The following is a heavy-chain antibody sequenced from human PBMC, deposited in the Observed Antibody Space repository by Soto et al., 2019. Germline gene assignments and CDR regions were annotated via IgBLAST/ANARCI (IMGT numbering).Heavy chain of an antibody. CDR1: GFTFSSYA. D-gene: IGHD6-13*01. V-gene: IGHV3-23*01. J-gene: IGHJ4*02. CDR2: ISGSGGST. CDR3: AKDLMRPYSSSWFHGY. Sequence: GGSLRLSCAASGFTFSSYAMSWVRQAPGKGLEWVSAISGSGGSTYYADSVKGRFTISRDNSKNTLYLQMNSLRAEDTAVYYCAKDLMRPYSSSWFHGYRGQGTLVTVSS.